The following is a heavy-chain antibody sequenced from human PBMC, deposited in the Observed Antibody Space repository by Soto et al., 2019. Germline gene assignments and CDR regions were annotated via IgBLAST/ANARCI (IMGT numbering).Heavy chain of an antibody. Sequence: QVQLVQSGAEVKKPGSSVKVSCKASGGSFRGYTITWVRQAPGQGLEWMGRIIPFLGLANYAQKFQGRVTITADKSTSTTYMELSSLRSEDTAVYYCARESLTGQELDHGMDVWGQGTTVTVSS. D-gene: IGHD3-9*01. V-gene: IGHV1-69*08. CDR1: GGSFRGYT. CDR3: ARESLTGQELDHGMDV. CDR2: IIPFLGLA. J-gene: IGHJ6*02.